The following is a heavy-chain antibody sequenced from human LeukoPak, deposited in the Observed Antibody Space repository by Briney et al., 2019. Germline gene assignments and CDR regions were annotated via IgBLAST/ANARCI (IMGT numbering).Heavy chain of an antibody. CDR2: INGDGRDT. J-gene: IGHJ4*02. Sequence: GSLRLSCAASGFTFSSYWMHWVRQAPGKGPVWVSRINGDGRDTTYVDSVKGRFTISRDNARNTLFLQMNSLRAEDTAVYYCARIDNWNDGGYWGQGTLVTVSS. CDR3: ARIDNWNDGGY. CDR1: GFTFSSYW. V-gene: IGHV3-74*01. D-gene: IGHD1-20*01.